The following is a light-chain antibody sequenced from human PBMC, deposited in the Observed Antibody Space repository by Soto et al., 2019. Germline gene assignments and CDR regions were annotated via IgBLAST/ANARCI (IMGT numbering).Light chain of an antibody. V-gene: IGKV4-1*01. CDR1: QSVLYSSNNKNY. CDR3: QQYFSFPWT. Sequence: DIVMTQSPDSLAVSLGERATINCKSSQSVLYSSNNKNYLAWYQQRPGQPPNLLIYWASTRESGVPDRFSGRWSGTDFTLTISSRQAEDVAIYYCQQYFSFPWTFGQGTKVEIK. CDR2: WAS. J-gene: IGKJ1*01.